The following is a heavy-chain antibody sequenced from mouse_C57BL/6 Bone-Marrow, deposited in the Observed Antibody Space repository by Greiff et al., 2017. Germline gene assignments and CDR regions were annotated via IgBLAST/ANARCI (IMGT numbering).Heavy chain of an antibody. CDR2: IHPNSGST. V-gene: IGHV1-64*01. CDR3: ARVWLRYYFDY. J-gene: IGHJ2*01. D-gene: IGHD2-2*01. Sequence: QVQLQQPGAELVKPGASVKLSCKASGYTFTSYWMHWVKQRPGQGLEWIGMIHPNSGSTNYNEKFKSKATLTVDKSSSTAYMQLSSLTSEDSAVYCCARVWLRYYFDYWGQGTTLTVSS. CDR1: GYTFTSYW.